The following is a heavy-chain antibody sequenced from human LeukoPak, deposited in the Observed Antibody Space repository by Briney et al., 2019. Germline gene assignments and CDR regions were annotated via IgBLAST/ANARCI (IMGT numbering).Heavy chain of an antibody. J-gene: IGHJ4*02. Sequence: SETLSLTCTVSGGSISSSSYYWGWIRQSPGKGLEWIGNIYYSGSTYYNPSLKSRVTISVDTSKNQFSLKLSSVTAADTAVYYCARVRDYGDRIDYWGQGTLVTVSS. D-gene: IGHD4-17*01. V-gene: IGHV4-39*07. CDR1: GGSISSSSYY. CDR2: IYYSGST. CDR3: ARVRDYGDRIDY.